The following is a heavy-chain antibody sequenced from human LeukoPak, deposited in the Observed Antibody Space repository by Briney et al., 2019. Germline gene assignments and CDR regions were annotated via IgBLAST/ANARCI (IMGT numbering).Heavy chain of an antibody. D-gene: IGHD3-3*01. CDR1: GGSISSGDYY. CDR2: IYYSGST. Sequence: SQTLSLTCTVSGGSISSGDYYWSWIRQPPGKGLEWIGYIYYSGSTYYNPSLKSRVTISVDTSKNQFSLKLSSVTAADTAVYYCARRDYDFWSGPYYFDYWGQGTLVTVSS. V-gene: IGHV4-30-4*01. J-gene: IGHJ4*02. CDR3: ARRDYDFWSGPYYFDY.